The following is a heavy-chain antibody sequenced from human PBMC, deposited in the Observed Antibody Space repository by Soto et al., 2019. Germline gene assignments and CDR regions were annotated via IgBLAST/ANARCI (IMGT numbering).Heavy chain of an antibody. CDR2: IFHGGST. V-gene: IGHV4-34*12. Sequence: PETLSLTCAVYGGSLSGYYRSWVRQPPGKGLEWIGEIFHGGSTNYSPSLKSRVTISVDTSKNQFSLELSSVTAADTAVYYCARPHYDSNTFYYYFDSWGQGALVTVSS. CDR3: ARPHYDSNTFYYYFDS. D-gene: IGHD3-22*01. CDR1: GGSLSGYY. J-gene: IGHJ4*02.